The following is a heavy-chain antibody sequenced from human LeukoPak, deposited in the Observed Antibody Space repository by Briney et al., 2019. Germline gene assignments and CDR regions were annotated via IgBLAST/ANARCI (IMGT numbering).Heavy chain of an antibody. J-gene: IGHJ4*02. V-gene: IGHV3-7*01. CDR1: GFTFSNYW. CDR3: ARSTGVGGWFH. Sequence: PGGSLRLSCAASGFTFSNYWMSWVRQAPGKGLEWVANIKEDGSEKHYVGSVKGRFTISRDNAKNSLYLQMNSLRVDGAAVYYCARSTGVGGWFHWGQGTLVTVSS. D-gene: IGHD6-19*01. CDR2: IKEDGSEK.